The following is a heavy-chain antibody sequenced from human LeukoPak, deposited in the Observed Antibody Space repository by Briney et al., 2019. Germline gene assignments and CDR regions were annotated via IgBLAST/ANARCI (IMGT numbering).Heavy chain of an antibody. CDR1: GFTFSSYG. V-gene: IGHV3-33*01. CDR3: ARESGQWLAGGFDY. D-gene: IGHD6-19*01. CDR2: IWYDGSNK. Sequence: GSLRLSCAASGFTFSSYGMHGVRQAPGKGLEWVAAIWYDGSNKYYADSVKGRFTISRDNSKNTLYLQMNSLRAEDTAVYYCARESGQWLAGGFDYWGQGTLVTVSS. J-gene: IGHJ4*02.